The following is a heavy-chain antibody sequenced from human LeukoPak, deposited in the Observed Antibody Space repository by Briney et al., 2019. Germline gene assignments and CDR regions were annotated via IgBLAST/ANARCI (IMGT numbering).Heavy chain of an antibody. CDR1: GYTFTSYY. CDR2: INPSGGST. Sequence: ASVKVSCKASGYTFTSYYMHWVRQAPGQGLEWMGIINPSGGSTSYAQKFQGRVTMTRDMSTSTVYMELSSLRSGDTAVYYCARDSIPSSGWHKYYFDYWGQGTLVTVSS. V-gene: IGHV1-46*01. CDR3: ARDSIPSSGWHKYYFDY. D-gene: IGHD6-19*01. J-gene: IGHJ4*02.